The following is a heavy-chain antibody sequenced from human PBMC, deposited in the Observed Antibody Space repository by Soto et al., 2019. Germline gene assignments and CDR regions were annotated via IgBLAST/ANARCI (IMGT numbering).Heavy chain of an antibody. V-gene: IGHV3-23*01. D-gene: IGHD3-3*01. Sequence: GGSLRLSCAASGFTFSSYAMSWVRQAPGKGLEWVSAISGSGGSTYYADSVKGRFTISRDNSKNTLYLQMNSLRAEDTAVYYCAKEGPAITIFGVVTEENHAFDIWGQGTMVTVSS. J-gene: IGHJ3*02. CDR3: AKEGPAITIFGVVTEENHAFDI. CDR2: ISGSGGST. CDR1: GFTFSSYA.